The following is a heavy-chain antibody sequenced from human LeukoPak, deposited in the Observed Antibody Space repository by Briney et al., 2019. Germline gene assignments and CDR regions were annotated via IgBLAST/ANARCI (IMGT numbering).Heavy chain of an antibody. V-gene: IGHV3-53*01. Sequence: GGSLRLSCVASGFTVSSKYMSWVRQAPGKGLEWVSVIYSGGSTYYGESVKGRFTISRDNSKNTVYLQMNALRAEDSAVYYCARGTVWRLGSYGLDVWGQGTTVTVSS. J-gene: IGHJ6*02. CDR1: GFTVSSKY. CDR2: IYSGGST. D-gene: IGHD3-16*01. CDR3: ARGTVWRLGSYGLDV.